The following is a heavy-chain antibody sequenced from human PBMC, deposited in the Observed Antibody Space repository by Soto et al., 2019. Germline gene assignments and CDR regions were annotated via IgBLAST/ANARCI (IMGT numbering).Heavy chain of an antibody. CDR2: IKTSAGGGAT. CDR3: TTGSVEGI. V-gene: IGHV3-15*07. Sequence: EVQLVESAGGLVKPGGSLRLSCVASGFSFNEAWMNWVRQAPGQGLEWVGRIKTSAGGGATNYAAPVQGRFTNSRDDSKNTLYLHMNSHRTEDKAIYYCTTGSVEGIWGQGTKVIVSS. CDR1: GFSFNEAW. D-gene: IGHD2-15*01. J-gene: IGHJ6*02.